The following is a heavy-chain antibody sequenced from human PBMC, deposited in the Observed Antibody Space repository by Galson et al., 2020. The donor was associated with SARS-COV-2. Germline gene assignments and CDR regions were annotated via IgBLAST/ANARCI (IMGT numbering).Heavy chain of an antibody. CDR2: ISSSSSYI. J-gene: IGHJ3*02. V-gene: IGHV3-21*01. D-gene: IGHD3-22*01. CDR1: GFTFSSYS. CDR3: ARWRGYYDSSGYYPDAFDI. Sequence: GESLKTSCAASGFTFSSYSMHWVRQAPGKGLEWVSSISSSSSYIYYADSVKGRFTISRDNAKNSLYLQMNSLRAEDTAVYYCARWRGYYDSSGYYPDAFDIWGQGTMVTVSS.